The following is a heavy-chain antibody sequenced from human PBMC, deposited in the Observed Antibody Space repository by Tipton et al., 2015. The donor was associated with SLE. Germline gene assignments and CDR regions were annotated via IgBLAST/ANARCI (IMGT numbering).Heavy chain of an antibody. V-gene: IGHV4-59*08. CDR1: GGSISSNY. CDR2: ISYGGST. Sequence: TLSLTCSVSGGSISSNYWIWIRQPPGKGLEWIGYISYGGSTYNNPSLKSRVSVSVDTSKTQFSLKLSSVTAADTAVYYCARQRLQPGGDYFDYWGQGTLVTVSS. CDR3: ARQRLQPGGDYFDY. D-gene: IGHD4-11*01. J-gene: IGHJ4*02.